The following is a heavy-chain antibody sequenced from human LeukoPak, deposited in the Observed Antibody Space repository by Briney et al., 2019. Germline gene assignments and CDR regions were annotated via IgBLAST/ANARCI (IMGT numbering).Heavy chain of an antibody. D-gene: IGHD3-10*01. CDR1: GYSISSGYY. Sequence: SETLSLTCTVSGYSISSGYYWGWIRQPPGKGLEWIGSIYHSGSTYYNPSLKSRVTISVDTSKNQFSLKLSSVTAADTAVYYCARVMVRGVINWGQGTLVTVSS. V-gene: IGHV4-38-2*02. CDR2: IYHSGST. CDR3: ARVMVRGVIN. J-gene: IGHJ4*02.